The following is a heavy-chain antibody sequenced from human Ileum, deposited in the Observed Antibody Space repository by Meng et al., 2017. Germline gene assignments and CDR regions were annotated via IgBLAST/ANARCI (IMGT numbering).Heavy chain of an antibody. Sequence: ASVKVSCKASGYTFTNYDVSWVRQAPGQGLEWMGSISGYNGNTNCIQKFQGRVTMTRDTSTSTAYMELRSPTSDDTAMYYCARHHNILDYWGQGALVTVSS. CDR2: ISGYNGNT. J-gene: IGHJ4*02. CDR3: ARHHNILDY. V-gene: IGHV1-18*01. CDR1: GYTFTNYD. D-gene: IGHD2/OR15-2a*01.